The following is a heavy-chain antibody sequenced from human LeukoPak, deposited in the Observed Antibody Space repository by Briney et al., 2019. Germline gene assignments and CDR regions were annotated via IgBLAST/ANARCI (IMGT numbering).Heavy chain of an antibody. V-gene: IGHV3-15*01. Sequence: GGSLRLSCAASGFTFSNAWMSWVRQAPGKGLEWVGRIKRKTEGATTEYAAPVKGRFTISRDDSKDMLYLQMNNLRVEDTAIYYCAKDRIVISFGDVSKHWGQGTLVTVSS. J-gene: IGHJ1*01. CDR3: AKDRIVISFGDVSKH. CDR2: IKRKTEGATT. CDR1: GFTFSNAW. D-gene: IGHD3-10*01.